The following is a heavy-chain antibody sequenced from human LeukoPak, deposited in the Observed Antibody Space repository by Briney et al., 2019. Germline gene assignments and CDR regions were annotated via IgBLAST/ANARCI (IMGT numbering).Heavy chain of an antibody. J-gene: IGHJ4*02. CDR3: ARESETSGWYDY. CDR1: GFIFDNYA. D-gene: IGHD6-19*01. CDR2: ISGDGGST. Sequence: PGGSLRLSCAAPGFIFDNYAIHWVRQAPGKGLECVSLISGDGGSTFYADSVRGRFTISRDNTRKSLSLQMSSLRSEDTALYYCARESETSGWYDYWGQGTLVTVSS. V-gene: IGHV3-43*02.